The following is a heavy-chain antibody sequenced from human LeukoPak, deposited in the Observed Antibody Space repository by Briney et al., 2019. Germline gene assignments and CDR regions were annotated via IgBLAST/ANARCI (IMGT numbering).Heavy chain of an antibody. Sequence: SVKVSCKASGYTFTSYGISWVRQAPGQGLEWMGGIIPIFGTSNYAQKFQGRVTITADKSTSTAYMELSSLRSEDTAVYYCASGPQPHGSYFGYWGQGTLVTVSS. CDR3: ASGPQPHGSYFGY. CDR1: GYTFTSYG. CDR2: IIPIFGTS. J-gene: IGHJ4*02. D-gene: IGHD1-26*01. V-gene: IGHV1-69*06.